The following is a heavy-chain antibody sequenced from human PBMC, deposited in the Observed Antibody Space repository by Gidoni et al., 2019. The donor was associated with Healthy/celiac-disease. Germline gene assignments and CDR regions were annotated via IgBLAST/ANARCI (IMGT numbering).Heavy chain of an antibody. CDR3: ARGGIRYCSGGSCYIY. Sequence: EVQLVESGGGLVQPGGSLRLSCAASGFTFISYSMNWVRQAPGKGLEWVSYISSSSSTIYYADSVKGRFTISRDNAKNSLYLQMNSLRAEDTAVYYCARGGIRYCSGGSCYIYWGQGTLVTVSS. D-gene: IGHD2-15*01. CDR1: GFTFISYS. J-gene: IGHJ4*02. V-gene: IGHV3-48*01. CDR2: ISSSSSTI.